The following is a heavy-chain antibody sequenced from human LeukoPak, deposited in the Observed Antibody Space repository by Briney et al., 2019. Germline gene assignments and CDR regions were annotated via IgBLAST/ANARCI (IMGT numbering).Heavy chain of an antibody. V-gene: IGHV3-7*01. CDR2: IKQDGSEK. CDR3: ARDDRTVTLYYYYGMDV. J-gene: IGHJ6*02. CDR1: GFTFSSYW. Sequence: GGSLRLSCAASGFTFSSYWMSWVRQAPGKGLEWVANIKQDGSEKYYVDSVKGRFTISRDNAKNSLYLQMNSLRAEDTAVYYCARDDRTVTLYYYYGMDVWGQGTTVTVSS. D-gene: IGHD4-17*01.